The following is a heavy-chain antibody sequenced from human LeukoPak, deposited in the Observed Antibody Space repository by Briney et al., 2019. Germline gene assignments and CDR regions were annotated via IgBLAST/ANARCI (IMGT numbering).Heavy chain of an antibody. CDR3: ARGAGYYGSGSYLSYYGMDV. V-gene: IGHV4-31*03. J-gene: IGHJ6*02. CDR2: IYYSGST. CDR1: GGSISSGGYY. D-gene: IGHD3-10*01. Sequence: SETLSLTCTVSGGSISSGGYYWSWIRQHPGKGLEWIGYIYYSGSTYYNPPLKSRVTISVDTSKNQFSLKLSSVTAADTAVYYCARGAGYYGSGSYLSYYGMDVWGQGTTVTVSS.